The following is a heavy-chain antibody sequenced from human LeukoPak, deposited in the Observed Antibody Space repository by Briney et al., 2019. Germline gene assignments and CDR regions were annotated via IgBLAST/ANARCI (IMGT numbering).Heavy chain of an antibody. CDR1: GFTVSSNY. CDR2: IYSGGST. D-gene: IGHD3-22*01. Sequence: GSLRLSCAASGFTVSSNYMNWVRQAPGKGLEWVSVIYSGGSTYYADSVKGRFTISRDNSKNTVSLQMNSLRAEDTAVYYCARAHSSAYTPFDYWGQGTLVTVSS. J-gene: IGHJ4*02. V-gene: IGHV3-53*01. CDR3: ARAHSSAYTPFDY.